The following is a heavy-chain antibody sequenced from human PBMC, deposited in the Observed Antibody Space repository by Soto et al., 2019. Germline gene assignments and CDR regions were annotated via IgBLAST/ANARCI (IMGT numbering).Heavy chain of an antibody. CDR3: AKVFRGYRGYIRS. CDR2: ISGAGVST. Sequence: GVSLRFSAATSGSTFSNYAMTWVRQGPGKGQEWVSSISGAGVSTYFADTVKGRFTISRDNSKNTLYLQMNSLRAEYTAVYYCAKVFRGYRGYIRSWGQGTLVTVSS. D-gene: IGHD5-12*01. V-gene: IGHV3-23*01. CDR1: GSTFSNYA. J-gene: IGHJ5*02.